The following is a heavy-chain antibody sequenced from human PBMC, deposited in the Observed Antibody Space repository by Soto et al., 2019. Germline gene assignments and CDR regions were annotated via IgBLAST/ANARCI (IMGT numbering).Heavy chain of an antibody. D-gene: IGHD3-3*01. CDR2: IYHSGST. CDR1: GYSISSGYY. Sequence: SETLSLTCAVSGYSISSGYYWGWIRQPPGKGLEWIGSIYHSGSTYYNPSLKSRVTISVDTSKNQFSLKLSSVTAADTAVYYCASGTFGYYDFWSGYPRNNWFDPWGQGTLVTVSS. CDR3: ASGTFGYYDFWSGYPRNNWFDP. J-gene: IGHJ5*02. V-gene: IGHV4-38-2*01.